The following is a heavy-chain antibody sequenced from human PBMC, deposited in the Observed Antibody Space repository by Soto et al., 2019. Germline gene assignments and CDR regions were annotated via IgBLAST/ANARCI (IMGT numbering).Heavy chain of an antibody. CDR1: GFTFSSYW. V-gene: IGHV3-74*01. CDR3: ARDGGFLGGALYYFDY. Sequence: GGSLRLSCAASGFTFSSYWMHWVRQAPGKGLVWISRINSDGSSTSYADSVKGRFTISRDSAKNTLYLQMNSLRAEDTAVYYCARDGGFLGGALYYFDYWGQGTLVTVSS. D-gene: IGHD1-26*01. J-gene: IGHJ4*02. CDR2: INSDGSST.